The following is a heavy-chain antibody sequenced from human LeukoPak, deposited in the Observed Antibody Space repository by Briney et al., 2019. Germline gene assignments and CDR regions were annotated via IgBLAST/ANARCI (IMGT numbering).Heavy chain of an antibody. CDR3: ARQSDSSGSDAFDI. D-gene: IGHD3-22*01. CDR2: IGTAGDT. CDR1: GFTFSSYD. V-gene: IGHV3-13*01. J-gene: IGHJ3*02. Sequence: GGSLRLSCAASGFTFSSYDMHWVRQATGKGLEWVSAIGTAGDTYYPGSVKGRFTISRENAKNSLYLQMNSLRAGDTAVYYCARQSDSSGSDAFDIWGQGTMVTVSS.